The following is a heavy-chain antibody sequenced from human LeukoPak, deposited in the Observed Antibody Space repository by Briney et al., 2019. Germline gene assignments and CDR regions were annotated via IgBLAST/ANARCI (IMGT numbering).Heavy chain of an antibody. D-gene: IGHD3-3*01. V-gene: IGHV3-30-3*01. J-gene: IGHJ4*02. Sequence: PGGSLRLSCAASGFTFSSYAMHWVRQAPGKGLEWVAVISYDGSNKYYADSVKGRFTISRDNSKNTLYLQMNSLRAEDTAVYYCAREQTYYDFWSGPGKWGQGTLVTVSS. CDR1: GFTFSSYA. CDR2: ISYDGSNK. CDR3: AREQTYYDFWSGPGK.